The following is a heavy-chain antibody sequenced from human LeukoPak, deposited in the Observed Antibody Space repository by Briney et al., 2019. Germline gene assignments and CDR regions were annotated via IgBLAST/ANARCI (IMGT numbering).Heavy chain of an antibody. J-gene: IGHJ4*02. V-gene: IGHV1-2*02. CDR1: EYTFTDYY. CDR3: ARDAWLVGTTNLYYFDY. CDR2: INPNSGDT. D-gene: IGHD1-26*01. Sequence: ASVKVSCKASEYTFTDYYMHWVRQAPGQGLEWMRWINPNSGDTNYAQKFQGRVTMTRDPSISTAYMELSRLRSDDTAVYYCARDAWLVGTTNLYYFDYWGQGTLVTVSS.